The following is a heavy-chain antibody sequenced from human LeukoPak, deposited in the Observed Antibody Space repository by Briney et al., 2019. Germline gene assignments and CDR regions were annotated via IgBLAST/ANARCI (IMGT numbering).Heavy chain of an antibody. J-gene: IGHJ4*02. V-gene: IGHV3-23*01. Sequence: GGSLRLSCAASGFNFANHAMSWVRQTAGKGLEWVSAISGDGDITYYADSVKGRFTISRDNSKDTLFLQMHSLRPGDTAVYYCVREDTPATANYWGQGTLVTISS. CDR3: VREDTPATANY. D-gene: IGHD2-21*02. CDR2: ISGDGDIT. CDR1: GFNFANHA.